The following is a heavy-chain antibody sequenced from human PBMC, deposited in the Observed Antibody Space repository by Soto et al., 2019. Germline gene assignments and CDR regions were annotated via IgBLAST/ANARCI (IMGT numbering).Heavy chain of an antibody. D-gene: IGHD6-13*01. CDR1: GGTFSSYA. CDR3: ARDSRIAAAAYYYYGMDV. J-gene: IGHJ6*02. V-gene: IGHV1-69*12. Sequence: QVQLVQSGAEVKKPGSSVKVSCKASGGTFSSYAISWVRQAPGQGLEWMGGIIPIFGTANYAQKFQGRVTITADESTSTAYMELSSLRSEDTAVYYCARDSRIAAAAYYYYGMDVWGQGTTVTVSS. CDR2: IIPIFGTA.